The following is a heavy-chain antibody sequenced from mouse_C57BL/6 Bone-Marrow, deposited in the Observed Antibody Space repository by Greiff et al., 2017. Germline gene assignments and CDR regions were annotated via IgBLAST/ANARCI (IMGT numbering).Heavy chain of an antibody. CDR1: GYSITSGYY. J-gene: IGHJ2*01. V-gene: IGHV3-6*01. CDR3: ARDHYGSSYGFDY. Sequence: EVQRVESGPGLVKPSQSLSLTCSVTGYSITSGYYWNWIRQFPGNKLEWMGYISYDGSHNYNPSLKNRISITSDTSKNQFFLKLNSVTTEDTATNYCARDHYGSSYGFDYWGQGTTLTVSS. CDR2: ISYDGSH. D-gene: IGHD1-1*01.